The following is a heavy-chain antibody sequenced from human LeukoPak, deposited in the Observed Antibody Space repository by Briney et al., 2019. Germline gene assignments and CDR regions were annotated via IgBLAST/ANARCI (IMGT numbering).Heavy chain of an antibody. Sequence: SETLSLTCTVSGGSISSYYWSWIRQPPGKGLEWIGYIYYSGSTNYNPSPKSRVTISVDTSKNQFSLKLSSVTAADTAVYYCARGGYFSYFDYWGQGTLVTVSS. J-gene: IGHJ4*02. V-gene: IGHV4-59*01. CDR1: GGSISSYY. CDR3: ARGGYFSYFDY. D-gene: IGHD2/OR15-2a*01. CDR2: IYYSGST.